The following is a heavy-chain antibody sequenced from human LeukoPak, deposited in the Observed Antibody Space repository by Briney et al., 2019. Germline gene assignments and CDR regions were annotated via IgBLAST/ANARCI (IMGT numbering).Heavy chain of an antibody. CDR1: GGSISGYY. CDR3: ARANPLYGSYHFDF. J-gene: IGHJ4*02. Sequence: SETLSLTCTVSGGSISGYYWTWLRQPPGKGLDWIGFVYYNGNTRYNPSLKSRVTISVDTSENQFSLNLTSVTAADTAVYYCARANPLYGSYHFDFWGQGSLVTVSS. V-gene: IGHV4-59*01. D-gene: IGHD2-15*01. CDR2: VYYNGNT.